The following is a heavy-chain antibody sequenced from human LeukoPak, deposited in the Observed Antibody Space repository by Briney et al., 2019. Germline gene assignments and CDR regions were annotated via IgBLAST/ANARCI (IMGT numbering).Heavy chain of an antibody. CDR3: ARHNNRVAGANDY. CDR2: IYYSGST. D-gene: IGHD6-19*01. V-gene: IGHV4-39*01. J-gene: IGHJ4*02. Sequence: SETLSLTCTVSGGSISSSSYYWGWIRQPPGKGLEWIGSIYYSGSTYYNPSLKSRVTISVDTSKNQFSLKPSSVTAADTAVYYCARHNNRVAGANDYWGQGTLVTVSS. CDR1: GGSISSSSYY.